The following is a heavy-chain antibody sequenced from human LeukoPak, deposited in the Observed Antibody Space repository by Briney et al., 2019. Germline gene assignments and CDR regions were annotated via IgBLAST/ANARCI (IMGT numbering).Heavy chain of an antibody. V-gene: IGHV1-69*06. D-gene: IGHD3-22*01. J-gene: IGHJ4*02. CDR1: GGTFNSYA. Sequence: SVKVSCKASGGTFNSYAISWVRQAPGQGLEWVGGIIPIFGTSNYAQKFQDRVTITADKFTNTAYMELSSLRSDDTAVYYCARDKYYYDSSGGGYYFDYWGQGTLVTVSS. CDR3: ARDKYYYDSSGGGYYFDY. CDR2: IIPIFGTS.